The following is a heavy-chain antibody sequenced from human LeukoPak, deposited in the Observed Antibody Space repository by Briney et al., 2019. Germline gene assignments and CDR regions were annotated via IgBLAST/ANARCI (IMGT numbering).Heavy chain of an antibody. V-gene: IGHV3-7*01. CDR1: GFTLSSYW. Sequence: PGGSLRLSCAASGFTLSSYWMSWVRQAPGKGLEWVANIKQDGSEKYYVDSVKGRFTISRDNAKHSLYLQMNSLRAEDTAVDYCARDVGIAVAGTYYYYYGMDVWGQGTTVTVSS. J-gene: IGHJ6*02. D-gene: IGHD6-19*01. CDR2: IKQDGSEK. CDR3: ARDVGIAVAGTYYYYYGMDV.